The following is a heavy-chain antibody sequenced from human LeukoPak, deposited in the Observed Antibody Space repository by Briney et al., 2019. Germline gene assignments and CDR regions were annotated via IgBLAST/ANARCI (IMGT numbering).Heavy chain of an antibody. V-gene: IGHV3-7*01. CDR1: GFTFSSYW. Sequence: GGSLRLSCAASGFTFSSYWMSWVRQAPGKGLEWVANIKQDGREKYYVDSVKGRFTISRDNAKNSLYLQMNSLRAEDTAVYYCARYSGYDDEGEYFDYWGQGTLVTVSS. D-gene: IGHD5-12*01. CDR3: ARYSGYDDEGEYFDY. J-gene: IGHJ4*02. CDR2: IKQDGREK.